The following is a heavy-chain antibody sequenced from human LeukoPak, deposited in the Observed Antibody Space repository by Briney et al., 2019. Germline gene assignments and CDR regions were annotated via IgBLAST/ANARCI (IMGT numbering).Heavy chain of an antibody. V-gene: IGHV3-21*01. CDR2: ISSSSSYI. J-gene: IGHJ6*03. CDR3: AKEVSWLEGPFYYYYMDV. D-gene: IGHD6-19*01. CDR1: GFTFSNYN. Sequence: TGGSLRLSCAASGFTFSNYNMNWVRQAPGKAMDWVSSISSSSSYIYYADSVKGRFTISRDNSKNTLYLQMNSLRAEDTAVYYCAKEVSWLEGPFYYYYMDVWGKGTTVTISS.